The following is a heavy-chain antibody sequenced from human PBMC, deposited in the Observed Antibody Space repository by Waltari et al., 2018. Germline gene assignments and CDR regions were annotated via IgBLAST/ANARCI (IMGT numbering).Heavy chain of an antibody. CDR3: ARDQGGGYGDYGGGY. D-gene: IGHD4-17*01. CDR1: GGTFSSYA. J-gene: IGHJ4*02. Sequence: QVQLVQSGAEVKKPGSSVKVSCKASGGTFSSYAISWVRQAPGQGLEWRGGIIPTFGQANYAQKFQGRVTITADESTSTAYRGLRSLRSEDTAVYYCARDQGGGYGDYGGGYWGQGTLVTVSS. CDR2: IIPTFGQA. V-gene: IGHV1-69*12.